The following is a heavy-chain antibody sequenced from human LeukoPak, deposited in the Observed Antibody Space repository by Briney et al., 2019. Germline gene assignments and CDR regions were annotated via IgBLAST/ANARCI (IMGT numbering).Heavy chain of an antibody. J-gene: IGHJ4*02. D-gene: IGHD6-19*01. CDR3: AREAQPYSSGWYWVTFDY. CDR2: IIPIFGTA. V-gene: IGHV1-69*05. Sequence: GASVKVSCKASGYTFTGYYMHWVRQAPGQGLEWMGGIIPIFGTANYAQKFQGRVTITTDESTSTAYMELSSLRSEDTAVYYCAREAQPYSSGWYWVTFDYWGQGTLVTVSS. CDR1: GYTFTGYY.